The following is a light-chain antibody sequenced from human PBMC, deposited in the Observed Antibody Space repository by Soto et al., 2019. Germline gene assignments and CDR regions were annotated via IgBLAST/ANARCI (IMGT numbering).Light chain of an antibody. CDR1: NLGDKY. Sequence: SSELTQAPSVSVSPGQTASITCSGDNLGDKYACWYQQKPGQSPVVVIYQDTKRPSGIPERFSGSNSGNTATLTISGTQAMDEADYYCQAWDSSTVVFGGGTKVTVL. CDR3: QAWDSSTVV. V-gene: IGLV3-1*01. CDR2: QDT. J-gene: IGLJ2*01.